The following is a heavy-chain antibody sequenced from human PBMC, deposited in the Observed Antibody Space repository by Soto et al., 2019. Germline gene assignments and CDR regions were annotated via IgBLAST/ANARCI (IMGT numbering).Heavy chain of an antibody. J-gene: IGHJ3*02. CDR2: IYYSGST. CDR1: GGSISSGGYY. Sequence: PSEILSLTCTVSGGSISSGGYYWSWIRQHPGKGLEWIGYIYYSGSTYYNPSLKSRVTISVDTSKNQFSLKLSSVTAADTAVYYCARDFNEGIAARDDAFDIWGQGTMVTVSS. V-gene: IGHV4-31*03. CDR3: ARDFNEGIAARDDAFDI. D-gene: IGHD6-6*01.